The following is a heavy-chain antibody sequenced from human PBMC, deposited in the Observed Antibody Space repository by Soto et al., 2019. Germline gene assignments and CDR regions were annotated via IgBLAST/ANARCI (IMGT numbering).Heavy chain of an antibody. D-gene: IGHD3-10*01. CDR2: FYYSGST. V-gene: IGHV4-31*03. Sequence: QVQLQESGPGLVKPSQILSLTCTVSGDSISSGSYYWNWIRQLPGKGPEWIGYFYYSGSTYYNPSLKSRVATSXXRXKTXFSLKLTSVTAADTAVYYCARTSGILGSGDQSLDYWGQGTLVTVSS. CDR1: GDSISSGSYY. CDR3: ARTSGILGSGDQSLDY. J-gene: IGHJ4*02.